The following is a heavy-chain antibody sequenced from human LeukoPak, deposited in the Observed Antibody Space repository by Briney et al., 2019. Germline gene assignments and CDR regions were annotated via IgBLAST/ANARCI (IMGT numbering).Heavy chain of an antibody. CDR2: ISGSGGST. D-gene: IGHD4-17*01. CDR1: GFTFSSYA. Sequence: GGSLRLSCAASGFTFSSYAMSWVRQAPGKGLEWVSAISGSGGSTYYADSVKGRFTISRDNSKNTLYLQMSSLRAEDTAVYYCAKDTGYGDYGPRDAFDIWGQGTMVTVSS. J-gene: IGHJ3*02. V-gene: IGHV3-23*01. CDR3: AKDTGYGDYGPRDAFDI.